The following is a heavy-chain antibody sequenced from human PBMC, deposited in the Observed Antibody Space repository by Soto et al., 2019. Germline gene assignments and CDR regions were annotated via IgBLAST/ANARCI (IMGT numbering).Heavy chain of an antibody. D-gene: IGHD6-6*01. Sequence: PGGSLRLSCAASGFTFSSYSMNWVRQAPGKGLEWVSYISSSSSTIYYADSVKGRFTISRDNAKNSLYLQMNSLRDEDTAVYYCARDNTGYSSSSKEIWYYGMDVWGQGTTVTVSS. J-gene: IGHJ6*02. CDR3: ARDNTGYSSSSKEIWYYGMDV. V-gene: IGHV3-48*02. CDR2: ISSSSSTI. CDR1: GFTFSSYS.